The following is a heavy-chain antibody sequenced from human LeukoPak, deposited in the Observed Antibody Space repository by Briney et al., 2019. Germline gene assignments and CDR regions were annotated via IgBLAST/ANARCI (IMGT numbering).Heavy chain of an antibody. J-gene: IGHJ4*02. V-gene: IGHV4-4*07. Sequence: SETLSLTCTVSGGSISSYYWSWVRQPAGKGLEWIGRIYTSGSTNYNPSLKSRVTMSVATSKNQFSLKLSSVTAADTAVYYCARDRYYYDSSGYLFDYWGQGTLVTVSS. CDR2: IYTSGST. CDR3: ARDRYYYDSSGYLFDY. D-gene: IGHD3-22*01. CDR1: GGSISSYY.